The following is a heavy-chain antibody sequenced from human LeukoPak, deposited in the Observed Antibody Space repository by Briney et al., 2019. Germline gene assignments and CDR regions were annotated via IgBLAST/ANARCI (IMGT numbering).Heavy chain of an antibody. CDR2: ISSSSSTI. V-gene: IGHV3-48*01. Sequence: GGSLRLSCAASGFTFSSYSMNWVRQAPGKGLEWVSYISSSSSTIYYADSVKGRFTISRDNAKNSLYLQMNSLRAEDTAVYYCARDQGTVTNYWGQGTLVTVSS. CDR1: GFTFSSYS. D-gene: IGHD4-11*01. J-gene: IGHJ4*02. CDR3: ARDQGTVTNY.